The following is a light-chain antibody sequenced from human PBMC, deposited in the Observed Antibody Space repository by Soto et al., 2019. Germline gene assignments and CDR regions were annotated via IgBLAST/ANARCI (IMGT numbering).Light chain of an antibody. CDR3: CSYASSSSYV. Sequence: QSVLTQPASVSGSPGQSITFSCSGTTSDVGGYNLVSWYQQHTAKAPKLLIYEGTQRPSGVSSRFSGSKSGNTASLTISGLQAQEEADYYCCSYASSSSYVFGTGTKVTVL. CDR1: TSDVGGYNL. J-gene: IGLJ1*01. V-gene: IGLV2-23*01. CDR2: EGT.